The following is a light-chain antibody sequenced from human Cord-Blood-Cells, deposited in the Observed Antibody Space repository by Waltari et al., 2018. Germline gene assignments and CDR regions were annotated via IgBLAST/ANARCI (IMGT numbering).Light chain of an antibody. CDR1: SSDVGGSNY. Sequence: QSALTQPASVSGSPGQSITISCTGTSSDVGGSNYVSWYQQHPGKAPKLMIYDVSNRPSGVSNLFSGSKSGNTASLTISGLQAEDEADYYCSSYTSSSTLYVFGTGTKVTVL. V-gene: IGLV2-14*03. CDR2: DVS. CDR3: SSYTSSSTLYV. J-gene: IGLJ1*01.